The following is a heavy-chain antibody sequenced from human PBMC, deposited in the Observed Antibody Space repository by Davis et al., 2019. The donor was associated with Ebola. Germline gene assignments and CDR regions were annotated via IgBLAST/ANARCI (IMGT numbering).Heavy chain of an antibody. V-gene: IGHV4-39*01. CDR3: ASFITYHYDGTTYSSPYYFEY. CDR2: IYYSGST. CDR1: GCSISSSSYY. D-gene: IGHD3-22*01. Sequence: MPSETLSLTCPVSGCSISSSSYYWGWIRQPPGKGLEWIGSIYYSGSTYYNPSLKSRVTISVDTSKNQFSLKLNSVTAADTAVYYCASFITYHYDGTTYSSPYYFEYWGQGTLVTVSS. J-gene: IGHJ4*02.